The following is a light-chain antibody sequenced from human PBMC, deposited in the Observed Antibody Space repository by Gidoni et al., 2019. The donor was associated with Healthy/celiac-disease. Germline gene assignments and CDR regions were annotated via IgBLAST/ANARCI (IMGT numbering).Light chain of an antibody. CDR1: QSISSW. V-gene: IGKV1-5*03. CDR3: QQYNSYSPNTPYT. Sequence: DIQMTQSPSTLSASVGDRVTITCRASQSISSWLAWYQQKPGKAPKLLIYKASSLESGVPSRFSGSGSGTEFTLTISSLQPDDFATYYCQQYNSYSPNTPYTFGQGTKLEIK. CDR2: KAS. J-gene: IGKJ2*01.